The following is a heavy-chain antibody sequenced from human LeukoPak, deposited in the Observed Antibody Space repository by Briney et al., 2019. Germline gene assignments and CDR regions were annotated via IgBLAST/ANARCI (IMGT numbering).Heavy chain of an antibody. CDR2: IYYSGST. CDR3: AREGFGYSSSWYGGYFDY. CDR1: GGSTSSGDYY. D-gene: IGHD6-13*01. V-gene: IGHV4-30-4*01. Sequence: SQTLSLTCTVSGGSTSSGDYYWSWIRQPPGKGLEWIGYIYYSGSTYYNPSLKSRVTISVDTSKNQFSLKLSSVTAADTAVYYCAREGFGYSSSWYGGYFDYWGQGTLVTVSS. J-gene: IGHJ4*02.